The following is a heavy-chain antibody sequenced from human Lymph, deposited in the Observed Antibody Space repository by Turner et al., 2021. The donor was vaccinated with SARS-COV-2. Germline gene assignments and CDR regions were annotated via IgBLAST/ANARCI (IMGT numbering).Heavy chain of an antibody. CDR3: AAPYCSGGTCSDGFDI. CDR1: GFTFSSSA. CDR2: IVVGSGNT. V-gene: IGHV1-58*01. D-gene: IGHD2-15*01. J-gene: IGHJ3*02. Sequence: QMQLLQSGPEVKNPGTSVKVSCNASGFTFSSSAVQWVRQARGQRLEWIGWIVVGSGNTNYAKKFQERVTITRDMSTSTAYMNLSSLRSEDTAVCYCAAPYCSGGTCSDGFDIWGQGTMVTVSS.